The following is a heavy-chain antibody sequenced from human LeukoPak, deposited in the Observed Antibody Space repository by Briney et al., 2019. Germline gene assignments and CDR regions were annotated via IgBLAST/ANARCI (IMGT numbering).Heavy chain of an antibody. CDR1: GFTFSSHG. V-gene: IGHV3-33*01. CDR3: ARLFGSYFDY. Sequence: QSGGSPRLSCAASGFTFSSHGMHWGRQAPGKGLEWVAVIWYDGSNRYYADSVKGRFTISRDNSKNTLYLQMNSLRAEDTAVYYCARLFGSYFDYWGQGTLVTVSS. J-gene: IGHJ4*02. CDR2: IWYDGSNR. D-gene: IGHD3-16*01.